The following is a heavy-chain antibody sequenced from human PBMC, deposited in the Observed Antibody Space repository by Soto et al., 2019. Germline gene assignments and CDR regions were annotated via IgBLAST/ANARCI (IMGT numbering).Heavy chain of an antibody. CDR1: GGSNSSYY. J-gene: IGHJ4*02. D-gene: IGHD5-18*01. V-gene: IGHV4-59*01. CDR3: ASGYSLYYFDY. Sequence: PSETLSLTCTVSGGSNSSYYWSWIRQPPGKGLEWIGYIYYSGSTNYNPSLKSRVTISVDTSKNQFSLKLSSVTAADTAVYYCASGYSLYYFDYWGQGTLVTVSS. CDR2: IYYSGST.